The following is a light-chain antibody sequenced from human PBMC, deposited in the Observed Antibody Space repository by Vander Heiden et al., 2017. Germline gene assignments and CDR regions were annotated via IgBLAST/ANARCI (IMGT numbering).Light chain of an antibody. CDR3: QQNNRPHT. Sequence: DIQMTQSPSSLSASIGDRVTITCRASQNINNYVNWYQQQPGKAPKLLIFAASNLQSGVPSRFSGSGSGRDFTLTISRLHPEDFATYYCQQNNRPHTFGQGTKLEI. V-gene: IGKV1-39*01. J-gene: IGKJ2*01. CDR2: AAS. CDR1: QNINNY.